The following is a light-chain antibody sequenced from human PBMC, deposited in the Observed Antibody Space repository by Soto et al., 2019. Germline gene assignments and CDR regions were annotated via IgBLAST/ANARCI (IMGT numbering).Light chain of an antibody. V-gene: IGLV1-40*01. Sequence: QSVLTQPPSVSGAPGQRVTISCTGSSSNIGAGYDVQWYQQLPGTAPQLLIYDNNNRPSGVPDRFSGSKSGTSASLAITGLQAEDEADYYYQSYDRSLSGVVFGGGTKLTVL. CDR3: QSYDRSLSGVV. J-gene: IGLJ2*01. CDR1: SSNIGAGYD. CDR2: DNN.